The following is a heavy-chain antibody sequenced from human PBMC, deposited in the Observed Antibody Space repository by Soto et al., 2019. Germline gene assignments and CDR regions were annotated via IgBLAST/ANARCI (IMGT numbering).Heavy chain of an antibody. V-gene: IGHV1-69*02. J-gene: IGHJ6*02. CDR3: ASPGSSWYNSYYYGMDV. CDR1: GGTFSSYT. CDR2: IIPILGIA. D-gene: IGHD6-13*01. Sequence: QVQLVQSGAEVKKPGSSVKVSCKASGGTFSSYTISWVRQAPGQGLEWMGRIIPILGIANYAQKFQGRVTITADKSTSKAYMELSSLRSEDTAVYYCASPGSSWYNSYYYGMDVWGQGTTVTVSS.